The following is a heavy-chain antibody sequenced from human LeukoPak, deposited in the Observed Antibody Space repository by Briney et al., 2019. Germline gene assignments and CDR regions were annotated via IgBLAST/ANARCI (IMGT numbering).Heavy chain of an antibody. CDR3: ARGSITVVPAFDF. CDR2: IYHSGST. J-gene: IGHJ3*01. CDR1: GYSISSGYY. Sequence: PSETLSLTCAVSGYSISSGYYWGWIRQPPGKGLEWIGSIYHSGSTYYNPSLKSRVTISVDTSKNQFSLRLTSVTAADTAVYYCARGSITVVPAFDFWGQGTMVTVSS. D-gene: IGHD4-23*01. V-gene: IGHV4-38-2*01.